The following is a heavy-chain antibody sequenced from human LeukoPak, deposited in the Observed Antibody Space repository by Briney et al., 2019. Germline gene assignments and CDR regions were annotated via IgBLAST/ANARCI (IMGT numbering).Heavy chain of an antibody. J-gene: IGHJ4*02. CDR1: GFTFSSYW. CDR3: ARDLTGAAFDF. V-gene: IGHV3-74*01. Sequence: PGRSLRLSCAASGFTFSSYWMHWVRQAPGKGLVCVSRITSDGSSTSYADSVRGRFTISRDNAKNTVYLQMNSLRAEDTAVYYCARDLTGAAFDFWGQGTLVTVSS. CDR2: ITSDGSST. D-gene: IGHD1-26*01.